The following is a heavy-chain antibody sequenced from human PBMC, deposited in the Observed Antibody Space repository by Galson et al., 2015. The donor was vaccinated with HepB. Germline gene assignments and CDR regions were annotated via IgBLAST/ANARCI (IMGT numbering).Heavy chain of an antibody. CDR1: GFTFSNAW. CDR2: IRSKPDGGTA. CDR3: TTGTFLEFDY. Sequence: SLRLSCAASGFTFSNAWMSWVRQVPGKGLEWAGRIRSKPDGGTADYAAPVNGRFNISRDDSRNTLYLQMNSLKTEDTAVYYCTTGTFLEFDYWGQGTPVTVSS. V-gene: IGHV3-15*01. J-gene: IGHJ4*02.